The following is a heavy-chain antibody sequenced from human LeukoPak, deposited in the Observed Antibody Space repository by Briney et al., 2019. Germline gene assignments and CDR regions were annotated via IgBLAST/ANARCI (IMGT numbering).Heavy chain of an antibody. V-gene: IGHV4-59*01. J-gene: IGHJ5*02. CDR3: ARVDFTIFGAADNWFDP. CDR2: IYYSGST. D-gene: IGHD3-3*01. Sequence: SETLSLTCTVSGGSISSYYWSWIRQPPGKGLEWIGYIYYSGSTNYNPSLKSRVTISVDTSKNQFSLKLSSVTAADTAVYYCARVDFTIFGAADNWFDPWGQGTLVTVSS. CDR1: GGSISSYY.